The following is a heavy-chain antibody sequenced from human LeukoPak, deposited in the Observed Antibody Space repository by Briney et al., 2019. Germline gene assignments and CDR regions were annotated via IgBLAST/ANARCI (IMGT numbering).Heavy chain of an antibody. D-gene: IGHD3-10*01. J-gene: IGHJ4*02. CDR3: ARDERGVDY. Sequence: GGSLRLSCAASGFTFSSYGMHWVRQAPGKGLEWVADIWYDGSNKYYADSVKGRFTISRDNSKNTLYLQMNSLRAEDTAVYYCARDERGVDYWGQGTLVTVSS. CDR1: GFTFSSYG. CDR2: IWYDGSNK. V-gene: IGHV3-33*01.